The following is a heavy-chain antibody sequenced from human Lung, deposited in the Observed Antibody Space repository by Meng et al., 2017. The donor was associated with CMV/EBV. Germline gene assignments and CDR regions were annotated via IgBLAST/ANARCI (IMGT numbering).Heavy chain of an antibody. D-gene: IGHD5-12*01. V-gene: IGHV1-18*01. CDR2: ISGYNCRT. CDR3: VRDYSDVEGNEYDYFDP. Sequence: ASVKVSCKTSGYPFISYGISWVRQAPGKGLEWMGWISGYNCRTNYAQSFQGRLTLTTDTSTSTAYMELRNLRSDDTAVYFRVRDYSDVEGNEYDYFDPWGQ. J-gene: IGHJ5*02. CDR1: GYPFISYG.